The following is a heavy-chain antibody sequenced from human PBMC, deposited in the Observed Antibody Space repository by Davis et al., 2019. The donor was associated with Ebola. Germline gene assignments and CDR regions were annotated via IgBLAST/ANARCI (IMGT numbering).Heavy chain of an antibody. CDR1: GGSISSSSYY. D-gene: IGHD3-10*01. CDR3: ARRRESGFDY. V-gene: IGHV4-39*01. CDR2: IYYSGST. Sequence: PSETLSLTCTVSGGSISSSSYYWGWIRQPPGKGLEWIGSIYYSGSTYYNPSLKSRVTISVDTSKNQFSLKLSSVTAADTAVYYCARRRESGFDYWGQGTLVTVSS. J-gene: IGHJ4*02.